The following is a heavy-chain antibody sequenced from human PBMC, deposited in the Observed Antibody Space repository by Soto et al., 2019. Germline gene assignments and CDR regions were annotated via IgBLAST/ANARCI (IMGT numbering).Heavy chain of an antibody. V-gene: IGHV1-69*13. CDR1: GGTFSSYA. Sequence: SVKVSCKASGGTFSSYAISWVRQAPGQGPEWMGGIIPIFGTANYAQKFQGRVTITADESTSTAYMELSSLRSEDTAVYYCVMLYSYGSHDAIVIWGQGTMVTV. CDR2: IIPIFGTA. J-gene: IGHJ3*02. D-gene: IGHD5-18*01. CDR3: VMLYSYGSHDAIVI.